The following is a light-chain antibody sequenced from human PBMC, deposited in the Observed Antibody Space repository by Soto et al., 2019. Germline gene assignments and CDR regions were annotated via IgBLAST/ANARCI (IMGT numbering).Light chain of an antibody. Sequence: QPVLTQPPSVSGAPGQRVTISCTGSSSNIGAGYDVYWYQQLPGTAPKLLIYGNTKRPSGVPDRFSGSKSGTSASLAITGLQAEDEADYYCQSSDSSLSVVFGGGTKRTVL. V-gene: IGLV1-40*01. CDR3: QSSDSSLSVV. CDR2: GNT. J-gene: IGLJ2*01. CDR1: SSNIGAGYD.